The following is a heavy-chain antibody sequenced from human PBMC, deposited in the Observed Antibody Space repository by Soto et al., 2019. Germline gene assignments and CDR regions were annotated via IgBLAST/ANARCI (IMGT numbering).Heavy chain of an antibody. CDR2: ISPMFGTA. Sequence: QVQLVQSGAEVKKPGSSVKVSCKASGGTFSSYAISWVRQAPGQGRELMGGISPMFGTANYAQKLQGRVTITADESTSTAYMEMSTLRSEDTTVYYCSRDGSYYDSSGYYYLYWGQGTLVTVSS. CDR3: SRDGSYYDSSGYYYLY. CDR1: GGTFSSYA. D-gene: IGHD3-22*01. J-gene: IGHJ4*02. V-gene: IGHV1-69*01.